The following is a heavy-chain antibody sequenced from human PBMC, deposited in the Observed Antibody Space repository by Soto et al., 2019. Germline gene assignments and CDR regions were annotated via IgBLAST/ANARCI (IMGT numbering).Heavy chain of an antibody. D-gene: IGHD2-15*01. J-gene: IGHJ6*03. CDR2: INPNSGGT. CDR1: GYTFTGYY. CDR3: AREHRWALGYCGGSCQLHDYYYMDV. V-gene: IGHV1-2*04. Sequence: ASVKVSCKASGYTFTGYYMHWVRQAPGQGLEWMGWINPNSGGTNYAQKFQGWVTMTRDTSISTAYMELSRLRSDDTAVYYCAREHRWALGYCGGSCQLHDYYYMDVWGKGTTVTVSS.